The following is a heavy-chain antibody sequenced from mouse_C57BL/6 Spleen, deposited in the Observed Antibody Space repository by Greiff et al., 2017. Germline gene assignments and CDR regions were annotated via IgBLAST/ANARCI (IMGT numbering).Heavy chain of an antibody. CDR2: IYPRSGNT. J-gene: IGHJ4*01. V-gene: IGHV1-81*01. CDR3: ASPRSNFYAMDY. Sequence: QVHVKQSGAELARPGASVKLSCKASGYTFTSYGISWVKQRTGQGLEWIGEIYPRSGNTYYNEKFKGKATLTADKSSSTAYMELRSLTSEDSAVYFCASPRSNFYAMDYWGQGTSVTVSS. CDR1: GYTFTSYG. D-gene: IGHD2-5*01.